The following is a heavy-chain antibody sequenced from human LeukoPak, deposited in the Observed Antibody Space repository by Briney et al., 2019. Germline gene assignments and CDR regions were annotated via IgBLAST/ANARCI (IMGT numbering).Heavy chain of an antibody. CDR2: ISYDGSDK. Sequence: GGSLRLSCAASGFTFRSYGMHWVRQAPGKGLEWVAVISYDGSDKNCADSVKGRFTISRDNAKNSLFLQMNSLRAEDTAVYYCARGGYNYGYAFDIWGQGTMVTASS. J-gene: IGHJ3*02. D-gene: IGHD5-24*01. CDR3: ARGGYNYGYAFDI. CDR1: GFTFRSYG. V-gene: IGHV3-30*03.